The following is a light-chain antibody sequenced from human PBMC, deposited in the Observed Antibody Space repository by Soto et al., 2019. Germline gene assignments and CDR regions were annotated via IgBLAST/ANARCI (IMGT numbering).Light chain of an antibody. V-gene: IGKV1-5*01. CDR1: QSISSW. J-gene: IGKJ5*01. CDR2: DAS. Sequence: DIQLTQSPSTLSASVGDRVTLTCRASQSISSWLAWYQQKPGKAPKLLIYDASSLESGVPSRFSGSGSGTHFTLTISSLQPEDFGTYYCQQTDSFPITFGQGTRLEIK. CDR3: QQTDSFPIT.